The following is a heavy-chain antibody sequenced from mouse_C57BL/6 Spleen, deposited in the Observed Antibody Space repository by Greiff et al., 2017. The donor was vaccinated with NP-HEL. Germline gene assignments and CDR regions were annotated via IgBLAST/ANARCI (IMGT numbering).Heavy chain of an antibody. Sequence: DVQLQESGPGLVKPSQSLSLTCSVTGYSITSGYYWNWIRQFPGTKLEWMGYIIYDGSNNYNPSLNNRISITRDTPKNQFFLKLTSVTTDDTATYYCAVYYHGGFDYWGQGTTLTVSS. CDR2: IIYDGSN. CDR1: GYSITSGYY. D-gene: IGHD1-1*01. J-gene: IGHJ2*01. V-gene: IGHV3-6*01. CDR3: AVYYHGGFDY.